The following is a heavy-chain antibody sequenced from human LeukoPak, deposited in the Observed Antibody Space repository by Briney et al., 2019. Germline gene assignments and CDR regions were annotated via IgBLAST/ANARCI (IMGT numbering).Heavy chain of an antibody. CDR2: LYYSGST. D-gene: IGHD4-11*01. J-gene: IGHJ5*02. Sequence: PSETLSLTCTVSGGSIDSYYWTWIRQSPGKGLEWIGYLYYSGSTNYNPSLKSRVTISIDTSKNQFSLKMTSVTAADTAMYYCARRVYSDSSRDWFDPWGHGTLVTVSS. V-gene: IGHV4-59*08. CDR1: GGSIDSYY. CDR3: ARRVYSDSSRDWFDP.